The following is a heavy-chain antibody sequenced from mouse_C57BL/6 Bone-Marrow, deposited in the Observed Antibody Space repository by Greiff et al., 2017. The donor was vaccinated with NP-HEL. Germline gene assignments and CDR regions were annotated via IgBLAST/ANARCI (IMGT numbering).Heavy chain of an antibody. Sequence: EVQLVESGGGLVQPGGSLSLSCAASGFTFTDYYMSWVRQPPGKALEWLGFIRNKANGYTTEYSASVKGRFTISRDNSQSILYLQMNALRAEDSATYYCAMEDPDYYEYFDYWGQGTTLTVSS. CDR2: IRNKANGYTT. V-gene: IGHV7-3*01. D-gene: IGHD1-1*01. CDR1: GFTFTDYY. J-gene: IGHJ2*01. CDR3: AMEDPDYYEYFDY.